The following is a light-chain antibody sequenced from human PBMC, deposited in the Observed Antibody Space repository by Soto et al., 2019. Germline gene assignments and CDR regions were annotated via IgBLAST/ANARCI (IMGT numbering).Light chain of an antibody. CDR1: SDSVSPSHY. CDR2: NTN. V-gene: IGLV8-61*01. Sequence: QAVVTQEPSFSVSPGGTVTLTCGLNSDSVSPSHYPSWYQQTPGQAPRTLIYNTNTRSSGVPDRFSGSILGNKAALTITGAQADDEADYYCVLYWSSAIVVFGGGTKLPAL. CDR3: VLYWSSAIVV. J-gene: IGLJ2*01.